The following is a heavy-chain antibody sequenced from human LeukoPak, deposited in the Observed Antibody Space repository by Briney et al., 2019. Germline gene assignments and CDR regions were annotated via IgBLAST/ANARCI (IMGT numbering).Heavy chain of an antibody. Sequence: SQTLSLTCAISGDSFSSNSAAWNWIRQSPSRGLEWLGRTYYRSKWYNDYAVSVKSRITINPDTSKNQFSLQLNSATPEDTAVYYCARGAWEDTAMETWGQGTLVTVSS. CDR2: TYYRSKWYN. CDR3: ARGAWEDTAMET. J-gene: IGHJ5*02. V-gene: IGHV6-1*01. D-gene: IGHD5-18*01. CDR1: GDSFSSNSAA.